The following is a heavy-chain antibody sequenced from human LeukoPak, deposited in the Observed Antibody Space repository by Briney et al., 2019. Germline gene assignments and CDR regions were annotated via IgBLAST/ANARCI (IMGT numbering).Heavy chain of an antibody. V-gene: IGHV4-4*07. CDR3: ARDGGYQAATDNWFDP. D-gene: IGHD2-15*01. Sequence: PSETLSLTCTVSGGSISSYYWSWIRQPAGKGLEWIGRIYTSGSTNYNPSLKSRVTMSVDTSKNQFSLKLSSVTAADTAVYYRARDGGYQAATDNWFDPWGQGTLVTVSS. CDR2: IYTSGST. J-gene: IGHJ5*02. CDR1: GGSISSYY.